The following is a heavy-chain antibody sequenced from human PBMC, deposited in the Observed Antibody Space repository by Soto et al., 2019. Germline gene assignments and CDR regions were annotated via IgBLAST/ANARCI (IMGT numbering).Heavy chain of an antibody. CDR1: GLTFSTSW. V-gene: IGHV3-74*01. J-gene: IGHJ4*02. D-gene: IGHD2-15*01. CDR3: ARDIGYGGS. Sequence: EVQLVESGGGLVQPGGSLRLSCAASGLTFSTSWMHWVRQTPGKGLVWVSHINPDGSITNYADSAKGRFTISRDNARNTLFLEMNNVRAEDTSVYFCARDIGYGGSWGQGTLVTVSS. CDR2: INPDGSIT.